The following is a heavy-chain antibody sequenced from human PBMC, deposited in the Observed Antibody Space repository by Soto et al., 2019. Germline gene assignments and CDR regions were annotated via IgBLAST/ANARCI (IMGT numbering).Heavy chain of an antibody. CDR3: AREGPTGTTTIVEFYYYYGKVV. V-gene: IGHV1-3*01. CDR2: INAGNGNT. Sequence: ASVKVSCKASGYTFASYAMHWVRQAPGQRLEWMGWINAGNGNTKYSQKFQGRVTITRDTSASTAYMELSSLRSEDTAVYYCAREGPTGTTTIVEFYYYYGKVVCGQGPTVTDPS. CDR1: GYTFASYA. D-gene: IGHD1-1*01. J-gene: IGHJ6*02.